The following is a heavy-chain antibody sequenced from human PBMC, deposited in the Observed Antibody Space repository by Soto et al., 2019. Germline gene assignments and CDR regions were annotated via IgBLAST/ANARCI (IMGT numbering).Heavy chain of an antibody. CDR2: IYWDDNK. Sequence: QITLKESGPTLVKPTQTLTLTCTFSGFSLSTSGVSVGWIRQPPGKALEWLALIYWDDNKHYIPSLKTRLTITKDTSSKKVVLTMTNMDPVDTATYLCAHRRISGGYFWGQGTLVTVSS. D-gene: IGHD6-13*01. J-gene: IGHJ4*02. CDR3: AHRRISGGYF. CDR1: GFSLSTSGVS. V-gene: IGHV2-5*02.